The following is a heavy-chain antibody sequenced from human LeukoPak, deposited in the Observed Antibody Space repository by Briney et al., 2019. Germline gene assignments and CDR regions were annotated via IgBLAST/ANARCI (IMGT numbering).Heavy chain of an antibody. CDR3: ARACSSTSCLYYYGMDV. CDR2: ISAYNGNT. V-gene: IGHV1-18*01. Sequence: GASVKVSCKASGYTITSYGISWVRQAPGQGLEWMGWISAYNGNTNYAQKLQGRVTMTTDTSTSTAYMELRSLRSDDTAVYYCARACSSTSCLYYYGMDVWGQGTTVTVSS. D-gene: IGHD2-2*01. J-gene: IGHJ6*02. CDR1: GYTITSYG.